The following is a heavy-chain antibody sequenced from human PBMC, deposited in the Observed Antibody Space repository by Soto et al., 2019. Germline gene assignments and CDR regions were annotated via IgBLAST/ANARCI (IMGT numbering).Heavy chain of an antibody. V-gene: IGHV4-61*01. D-gene: IGHD6-19*01. CDR3: AKSPSGWLIYYYYGMDV. CDR1: GGSVSSGSYY. CDR2: IYYSGST. J-gene: IGHJ6*02. Sequence: SETLSLTCTVSGGSVSSGSYYWSWIRQPPGKGLEWIGYIYYSGSTNYNPSLKSRVTISVDTSKNQFSLKLSSVTAADTAVYYCAKSPSGWLIYYYYGMDVWGQGTTVTVYS.